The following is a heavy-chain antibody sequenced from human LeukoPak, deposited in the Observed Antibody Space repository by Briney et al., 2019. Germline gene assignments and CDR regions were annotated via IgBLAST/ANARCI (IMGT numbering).Heavy chain of an antibody. CDR3: AREGLRFLEWLPLFGWFDP. D-gene: IGHD3-3*01. CDR2: INSDGSST. J-gene: IGHJ5*02. V-gene: IGHV3-74*01. Sequence: QTGGSLRLSCAASGFTFSRSWMHWVRQAPGKGLVWVSRINSDGSSTSYADSVKGRFTISRDNAKNTLYLQMNSLRAEDTAVYYCAREGLRFLEWLPLFGWFDPWGQGTLVTVSS. CDR1: GFTFSRSW.